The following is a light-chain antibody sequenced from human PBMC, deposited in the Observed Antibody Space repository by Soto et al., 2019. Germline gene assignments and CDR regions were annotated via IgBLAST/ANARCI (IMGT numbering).Light chain of an antibody. CDR3: QESYGPSWT. CDR1: QNIGDY. CDR2: AAS. Sequence: DIQMTQSPSSLSASIGDRVTITCRASQNIGDYLNWYQHKTGKAPDLLIFAASSLQDGVPSRFSGSGAGTEFILTIRSLQHEDFATYYCQESYGPSWTFGQGAKLDLK. V-gene: IGKV1-39*01. J-gene: IGKJ1*01.